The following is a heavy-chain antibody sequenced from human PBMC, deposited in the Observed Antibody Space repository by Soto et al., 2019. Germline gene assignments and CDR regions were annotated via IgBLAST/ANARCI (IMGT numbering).Heavy chain of an antibody. J-gene: IGHJ2*01. V-gene: IGHV3-7*03. CDR1: GFTFSSYW. CDR3: ARGSNSEGRLGYAWYVDL. Sequence: GGSLRLSCAASGFTFSSYWMSWVRQAPGKGLEWVANIKQDGSEKYYVDSVKGRFTISRDNAKNSLYLQMNSLRAEDTAVYYCARGSNSEGRLGYAWYVDLWGRGTLVTVSS. CDR2: IKQDGSEK. D-gene: IGHD5-18*01.